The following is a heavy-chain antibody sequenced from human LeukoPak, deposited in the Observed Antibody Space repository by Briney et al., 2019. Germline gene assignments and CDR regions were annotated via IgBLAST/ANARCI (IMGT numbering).Heavy chain of an antibody. Sequence: GGSLRLSCAASGFTFNTYVMSWARQAPGKGLEWVSAISGSGGGTYYVDSVKGRFTISRDNSKNTLYLQMNSLRAEDTAVYYCATVYSSSPLRPMDVWGQGTTVTVSS. CDR3: ATVYSSSPLRPMDV. J-gene: IGHJ6*02. CDR1: GFTFNTYV. V-gene: IGHV3-23*01. D-gene: IGHD2-2*01. CDR2: ISGSGGGT.